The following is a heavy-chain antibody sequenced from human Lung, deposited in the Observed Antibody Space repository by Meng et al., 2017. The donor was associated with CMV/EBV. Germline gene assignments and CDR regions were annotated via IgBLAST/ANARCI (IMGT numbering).Heavy chain of an antibody. CDR1: GFTFSNAW. J-gene: IGHJ4*02. CDR2: IKSKTDGETA. V-gene: IGHV3-15*01. Sequence: VGSGGDSVKRGVSLRLSWAGSGFTFSNAWMSWVRQAPGKGLEWVGRIKSKTDGETADYNAPVKGRFTISRDDSKNTLYLQMNSLKTEDTAIYYCIWNDLGDYWGQGTLVTVSS. D-gene: IGHD1-1*01. CDR3: IWNDLGDY.